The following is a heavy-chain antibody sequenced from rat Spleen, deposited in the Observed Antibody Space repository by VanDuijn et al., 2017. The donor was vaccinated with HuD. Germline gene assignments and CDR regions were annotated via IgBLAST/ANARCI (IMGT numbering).Heavy chain of an antibody. Sequence: QVQLKESGPGLVQPSQTLSLTCTVSGFSLTSDGVSWVRQPPGKGLEWIAAVSSGGNTYYDSTLKSRLSISRDTSKSQVFLKSYSQQTEDTAIYFCTREGHTMDRATYWFAYWGQGTLVTVSS. CDR3: TREGHTMDRATYWFAY. V-gene: IGHV2S12*01. CDR1: GFSLTSDG. J-gene: IGHJ3*01. D-gene: IGHD1-9*01. CDR2: VSSGGNT.